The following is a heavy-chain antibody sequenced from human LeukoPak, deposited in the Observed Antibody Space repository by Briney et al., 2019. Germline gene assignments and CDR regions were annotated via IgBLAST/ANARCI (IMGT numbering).Heavy chain of an antibody. CDR2: IYYSGST. D-gene: IGHD6-13*01. CDR1: GGSVSSGSYY. J-gene: IGHJ4*02. CDR3: ARDVVAAAGKGFDY. V-gene: IGHV4-61*01. Sequence: SETLSLTCTVSGGSVSSGSYYWSWIRQPPGKGLEWIGYIYYSGSTNYNPSLKSRVTISVDTSKTQFSLKLSSVTAADTAVYYCARDVVAAAGKGFDYWGQGTLVTVSS.